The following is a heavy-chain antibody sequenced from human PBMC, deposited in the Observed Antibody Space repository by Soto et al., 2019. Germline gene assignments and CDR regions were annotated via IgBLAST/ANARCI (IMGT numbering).Heavy chain of an antibody. V-gene: IGHV3-23*01. CDR3: AKAQRVTVARGWNWFDP. J-gene: IGHJ5*02. CDR2: ISGSGGST. D-gene: IGHD6-19*01. CDR1: GFTFISYA. Sequence: GSLRLSCAASGFTFISYAMSWVRDAPLEGLECVSAISGSGGSTYYADSVKGRFTISRDNSKNTLYLQMNSLRAEDTAVYYCAKAQRVTVARGWNWFDPWGQGTLVTVS.